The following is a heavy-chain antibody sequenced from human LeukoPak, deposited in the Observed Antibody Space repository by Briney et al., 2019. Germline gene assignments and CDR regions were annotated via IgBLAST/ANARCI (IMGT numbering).Heavy chain of an antibody. CDR2: ISGSGDST. CDR1: GFTFSSYA. Sequence: GGSLRLSCAASGFTFSSYAMSWVRQAPGKGLEWVSAISGSGDSTYYSDSVKGRFTISRDNSKNTLYVQMNSLRAEDTAVYYCAKPLVSDYYDSSGYWGYWGRGTLVTVSS. J-gene: IGHJ4*02. V-gene: IGHV3-23*01. CDR3: AKPLVSDYYDSSGYWGY. D-gene: IGHD3-22*01.